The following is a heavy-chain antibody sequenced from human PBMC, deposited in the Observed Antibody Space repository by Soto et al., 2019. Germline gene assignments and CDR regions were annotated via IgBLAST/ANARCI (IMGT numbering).Heavy chain of an antibody. CDR3: ARHVAVINLNGADRLQLWFFDL. CDR2: IYYSGST. Sequence: QLQLQESGPGLVKPSETLSLTCTVSGGSISSSSYYWGWIRQPPGKGLEWIGRIYYSGSTYYNPSLKSRVPISVDTSKNQFSLKLSSVTAADTAVYYCARHVAVINLNGADRLQLWFFDLWGRGTLVTVSS. J-gene: IGHJ2*01. V-gene: IGHV4-39*01. CDR1: GGSISSSSYY. D-gene: IGHD4-4*01.